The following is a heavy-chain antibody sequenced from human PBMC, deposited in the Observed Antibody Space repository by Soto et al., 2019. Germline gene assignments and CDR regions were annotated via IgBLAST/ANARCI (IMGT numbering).Heavy chain of an antibody. CDR3: ARGKGMEENYYYYGLDI. Sequence: ASVKVSGKAAGYTFTTHAMHWVRQAPGQSLEWMGWINGGTGQTKHSQRFQGRVNITRDTSASTAYMELSSLRSEDTAVYYCARGKGMEENYYYYGLDIWGQGTTVTVSS. CDR1: GYTFTTHA. CDR2: INGGTGQT. D-gene: IGHD1-1*01. J-gene: IGHJ6*02. V-gene: IGHV1-3*01.